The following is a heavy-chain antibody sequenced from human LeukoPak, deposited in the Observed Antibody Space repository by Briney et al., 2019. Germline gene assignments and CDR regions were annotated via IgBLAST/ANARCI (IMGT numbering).Heavy chain of an antibody. CDR3: ARDIGLYRSSSPPFEY. D-gene: IGHD6-6*01. Sequence: ASVQISCKASGYTFSSYGISWVHRAPGQGLEWMGWISTYNGKTNYAQNLQGRVTMTTDTSTSTAYMELRSLRSDDTTLYYCARDIGLYRSSSPPFEYWGQGTLVTVSS. CDR2: ISTYNGKT. CDR1: GYTFSSYG. V-gene: IGHV1-18*01. J-gene: IGHJ4*02.